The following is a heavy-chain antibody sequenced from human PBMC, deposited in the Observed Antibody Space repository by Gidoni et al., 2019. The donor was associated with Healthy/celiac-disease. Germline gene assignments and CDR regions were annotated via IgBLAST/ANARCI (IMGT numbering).Heavy chain of an antibody. J-gene: IGHJ5*02. D-gene: IGHD3-10*01. Sequence: QVQLVQSGAEVKKPGASVKVSCKASGYTFTSYAMHWVRLAPGQRLEWMGWINAGNGNTKYSQKFQGRVTITRDTSASTAYMELSSLRSEDTAVYYCARGDGSGSYYAVGWFDPWGQGTLVTVSS. CDR3: ARGDGSGSYYAVGWFDP. CDR1: GYTFTSYA. V-gene: IGHV1-3*01. CDR2: INAGNGNT.